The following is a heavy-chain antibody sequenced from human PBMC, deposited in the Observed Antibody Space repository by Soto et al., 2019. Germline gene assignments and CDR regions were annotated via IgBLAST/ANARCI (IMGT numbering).Heavy chain of an antibody. CDR3: ASSGYSSGWYDNNFDY. V-gene: IGHV1-18*01. J-gene: IGHJ4*02. Sequence: ASVKVSCKASGYTFTSYGSSWVRQAPGQGLEWMGWISAYNGNTNYAQKLQGRVTMTTDTSTSTAYMELRSLRSDDTAVYYCASSGYSSGWYDNNFDYWGQGTLVTVSS. D-gene: IGHD6-19*01. CDR1: GYTFTSYG. CDR2: ISAYNGNT.